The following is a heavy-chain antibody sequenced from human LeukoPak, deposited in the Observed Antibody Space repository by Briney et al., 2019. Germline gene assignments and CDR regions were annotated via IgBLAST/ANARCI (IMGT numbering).Heavy chain of an antibody. Sequence: GGSLRLSCAASGFTFSSYSMNWVRQAPGKGLEWVSYISSSSSTIYYADSVKGRFTISRDNAKNSLYMQMNSLKDEDTAVYYCARVQYYYDSSGPPDYWGQGTLVTVSS. D-gene: IGHD3-22*01. CDR1: GFTFSSYS. CDR3: ARVQYYYDSSGPPDY. V-gene: IGHV3-48*02. CDR2: ISSSSSTI. J-gene: IGHJ4*02.